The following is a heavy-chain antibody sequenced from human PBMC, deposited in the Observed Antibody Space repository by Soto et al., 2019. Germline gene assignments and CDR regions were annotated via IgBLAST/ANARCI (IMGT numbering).Heavy chain of an antibody. CDR2: ISASGSYI. V-gene: IGHV3-21*01. CDR1: EFTFGSYS. Sequence: GGSLRLSCAASEFTFGSYSMNWVRQAPGWGLEWVSSISASGSYIYYADSVKGRFTISRDNAKNSVYLEMNNLRAEDTAIYYCARALYGSGSYYPFDCWGQGTLVTVSS. CDR3: ARALYGSGSYYPFDC. D-gene: IGHD3-10*01. J-gene: IGHJ4*02.